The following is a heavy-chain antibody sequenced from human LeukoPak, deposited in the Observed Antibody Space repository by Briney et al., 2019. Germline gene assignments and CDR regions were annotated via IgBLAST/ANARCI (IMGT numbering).Heavy chain of an antibody. CDR2: INPNSGGT. V-gene: IGHV1-2*02. J-gene: IGHJ5*02. Sequence: ASLTVSCKASGYTFTGYYMHWVRQAPGQGLEWMGWINPNSGGTNYAQKFQGRVTMTRDTSISTAYMELSRLRSDDTAVYYCARPYCSSTSCYENWFDPWGQGTLVTVSS. D-gene: IGHD2-2*01. CDR3: ARPYCSSTSCYENWFDP. CDR1: GYTFTGYY.